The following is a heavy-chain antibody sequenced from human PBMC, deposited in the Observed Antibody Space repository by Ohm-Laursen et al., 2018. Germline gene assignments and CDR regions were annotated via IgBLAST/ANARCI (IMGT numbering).Heavy chain of an antibody. J-gene: IGHJ3*02. V-gene: IGHV3-43*01. Sequence: SLRLSCAASGFTFDDCALHWVRQAPGKGLGLVSLISWDGTSTYYADSVKGRFTISRDNSKNSLYLQMNSLRTEDPALYYCAKGGYYYGSGSNQGAFDIWGQGTMVTVSS. CDR3: AKGGYYYGSGSNQGAFDI. CDR2: ISWDGTST. CDR1: GFTFDDCA. D-gene: IGHD3-10*01.